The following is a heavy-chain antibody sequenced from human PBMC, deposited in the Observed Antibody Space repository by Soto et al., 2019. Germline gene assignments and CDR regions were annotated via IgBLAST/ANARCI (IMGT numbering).Heavy chain of an antibody. CDR2: ISSSSNTI. CDR3: ARVPLGGTTWSYYYKGMDV. V-gene: IGHV3-11*01. CDR1: GFTFGDYS. Sequence: QIQLVESGGGLVKPGGSLRLSCEASGFTFGDYSMTWIRQAPGKGLEWLSYISSSSNTIYNADSVEGRFTISRDNAKNSLYLQMNGLRADDTAVYYCARVPLGGTTWSYYYKGMDVWGQGTTVTVSS. J-gene: IGHJ6*02. D-gene: IGHD1-1*01.